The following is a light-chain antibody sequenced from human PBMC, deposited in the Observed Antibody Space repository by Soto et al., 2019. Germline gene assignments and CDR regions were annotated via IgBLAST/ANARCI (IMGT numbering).Light chain of an antibody. CDR3: QQYEKSSVT. J-gene: IGKJ3*01. Sequence: EVVLTQSPGTLYLSPGERASLSCRASQTVSLNSLAWYQQKPGQAPRLLIYGTMIRATDVPGRFSGGGSGTDFTLTISRLEPEDFVVYYCQQYEKSSVTFGPGTKV. CDR1: QTVSLNS. CDR2: GTM. V-gene: IGKV3-20*01.